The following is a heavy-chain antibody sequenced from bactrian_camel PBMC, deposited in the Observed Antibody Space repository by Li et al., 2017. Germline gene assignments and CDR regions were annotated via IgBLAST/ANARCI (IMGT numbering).Heavy chain of an antibody. J-gene: IGHJ4*01. CDR2: SNTDGRT. D-gene: IGHD5*01. CDR3: ARGFISNLQELPERPY. V-gene: IGHV3S37*01. Sequence: HVQLVESGGGLVQSGGSLTLTCVASGFAISKHGMSWVRRPPGKDLEYVATSNTDGRTHYRESVEGRSTISRDDAENTLFLRLDSLKTEDTATYYCARGFISNLQELPERPYYGQGTQVTVS. CDR1: GFAISKHG.